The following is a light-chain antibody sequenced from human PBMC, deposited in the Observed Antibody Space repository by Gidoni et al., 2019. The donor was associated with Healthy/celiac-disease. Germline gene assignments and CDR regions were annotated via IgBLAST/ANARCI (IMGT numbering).Light chain of an antibody. CDR3: QQYYSTPLT. CDR1: QSVLYSSNNKNY. J-gene: IGKJ4*01. V-gene: IGKV4-1*01. CDR2: WAS. Sequence: DIVMPQSPDSLAVSLGERATINCKSSQSVLYSSNNKNYLAWYQQKPGQPPKLLIYWASTRESGVPDRVSGSGSGTDFTRTISSLQAEDVAVYYCQQYYSTPLTFGGWTKVEIK.